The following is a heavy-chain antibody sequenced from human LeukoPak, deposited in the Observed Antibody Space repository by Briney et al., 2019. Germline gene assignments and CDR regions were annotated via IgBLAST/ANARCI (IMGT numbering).Heavy chain of an antibody. Sequence: ASVKVSCKASGYTFTDYYLHWVRQAPGHGLEWMGWTNPKTGVTKYAQNFQGRVTMTRDTSINTAYMEVSRLRSDDTAVFYCARDLAMYSPDLDYWGQGTLVTVSS. CDR3: ARDLAMYSPDLDY. V-gene: IGHV1-2*02. D-gene: IGHD1-26*01. CDR2: TNPKTGVT. CDR1: GYTFTDYY. J-gene: IGHJ4*02.